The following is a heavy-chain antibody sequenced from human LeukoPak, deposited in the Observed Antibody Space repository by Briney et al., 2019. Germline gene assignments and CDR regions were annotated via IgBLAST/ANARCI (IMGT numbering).Heavy chain of an antibody. CDR3: ARVVAPN. CDR1: GGSISSSNW. Sequence: PSETLSLTCAVSGGSISSSNWWSWVRQAPGKGLVWVSRINSDGSSTSYADSVKGRFTISRDNAKNTLYLQMNSLRAEDTAVYYCARVVAPNWGQGTLVTVSS. J-gene: IGHJ4*02. V-gene: IGHV3-74*01. CDR2: INSDGSST. D-gene: IGHD5-12*01.